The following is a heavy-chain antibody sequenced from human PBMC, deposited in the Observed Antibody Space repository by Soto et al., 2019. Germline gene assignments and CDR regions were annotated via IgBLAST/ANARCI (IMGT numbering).Heavy chain of an antibody. Sequence: QVQLVQSGAEVKKPGSSVKVSCTASGGSLSNFGISWVRQAPGQGLEWMGAIIPVFGTPNYAQKFQDRVTINADESTTTVYMEVRSLTSEDTAVYYCARGDATKIVVTTYYAMDVWGQGITVTVSS. CDR3: ARGDATKIVVTTYYAMDV. J-gene: IGHJ6*02. CDR1: GGSLSNFG. CDR2: IIPVFGTP. V-gene: IGHV1-69*12. D-gene: IGHD3-22*01.